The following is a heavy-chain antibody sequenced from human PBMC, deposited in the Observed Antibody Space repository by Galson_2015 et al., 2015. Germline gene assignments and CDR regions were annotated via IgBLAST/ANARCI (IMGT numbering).Heavy chain of an antibody. CDR3: AKGYSVVATINPFDY. Sequence: LRLSCAASGRAFSSYAMNWVRQAPGPGLEGVSGISGSGGGASYADSVKGRFTISRDNSKNTLYLHMNSLRAEDTAIYYCAKGYSVVATINPFDYWGQGTLVTVSS. V-gene: IGHV3-23*01. D-gene: IGHD5-12*01. CDR2: ISGSGGGA. CDR1: GRAFSSYA. J-gene: IGHJ4*02.